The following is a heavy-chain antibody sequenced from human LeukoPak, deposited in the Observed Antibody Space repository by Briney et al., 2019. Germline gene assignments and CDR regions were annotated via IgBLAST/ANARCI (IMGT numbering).Heavy chain of an antibody. J-gene: IGHJ4*02. V-gene: IGHV1-18*01. Sequence: ASVKVSCKASGYTFTSYGISWVRQAPGQGLEWMGWISAYNGNTNYAQKLQGRVTMTTDTSTSTAYMELRSLRSDDTAVYYCARTRITMVRGASNFDYWGQGTLVTVSS. CDR2: ISAYNGNT. CDR1: GYTFTSYG. CDR3: ARTRITMVRGASNFDY. D-gene: IGHD3-10*01.